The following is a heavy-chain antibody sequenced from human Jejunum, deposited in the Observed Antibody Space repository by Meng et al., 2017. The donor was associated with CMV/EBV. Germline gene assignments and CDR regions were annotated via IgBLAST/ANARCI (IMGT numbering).Heavy chain of an antibody. Sequence: KKRGASVQCSLQVSGSPFTNYGLTWVRPAPGKGLEWMGWINAYNGGTTYAETLQGRVTMTTDTSTSTAYMELRSLRSDDTAVYYCARVEVGITSGDYWGQGTLVTVSS. CDR3: ARVEVGITSGDY. D-gene: IGHD1-26*01. V-gene: IGHV1-18*01. J-gene: IGHJ4*02. CDR1: GSPFTNYG. CDR2: INAYNGGT.